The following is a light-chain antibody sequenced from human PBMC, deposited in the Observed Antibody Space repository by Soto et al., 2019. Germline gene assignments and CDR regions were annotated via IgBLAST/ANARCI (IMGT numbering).Light chain of an antibody. CDR3: SSYTTSITV. J-gene: IGLJ1*01. V-gene: IGLV2-14*01. CDR2: EVS. Sequence: QSVLTQPASVSGSPGQSITISCTGTSSDVGGYNYVSWYQQHPGKAPKLVIYEVSNRPSGVSNRFSGSKSGNTASLTISGLQAEDEADYHCSSYTTSITVFGTGTKLTVL. CDR1: SSDVGGYNY.